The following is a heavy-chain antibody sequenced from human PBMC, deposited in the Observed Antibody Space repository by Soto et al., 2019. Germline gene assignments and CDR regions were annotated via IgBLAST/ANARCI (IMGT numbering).Heavy chain of an antibody. V-gene: IGHV4-34*01. D-gene: IGHD3-22*01. CDR2: INHSGST. J-gene: IGHJ4*02. CDR3: ARCLWHYDSTRPPAFDY. CDR1: GGSFSGYY. Sequence: QVQLQQWGAGLLKPSETLSLTCAVYGGSFSGYYWSWIRQPPGKGLEWIGEINHSGSTNYNPSLKSRVTISVDTSKNQFSLKLSSVTAADTAVYYCARCLWHYDSTRPPAFDYWGQGTLVTVSS.